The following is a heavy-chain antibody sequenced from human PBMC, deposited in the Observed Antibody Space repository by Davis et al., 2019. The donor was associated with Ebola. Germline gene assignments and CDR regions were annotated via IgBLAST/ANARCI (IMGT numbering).Heavy chain of an antibody. CDR1: GYSISSGYF. D-gene: IGHD3-3*01. Sequence: SETLSLTCSVSGYSISSGYFYGWIRPPPGKGQEWTGRILHSGSTYYSPSLKSRVTMSVDTSKNQFYLKLTSLTAADTAVYYYASKKLKGVNYDFWGGWSSWGQGTLVTVSS. V-gene: IGHV4-38-2*02. CDR2: ILHSGST. J-gene: IGHJ5*02. CDR3: ASKKLKGVNYDFWGGWSS.